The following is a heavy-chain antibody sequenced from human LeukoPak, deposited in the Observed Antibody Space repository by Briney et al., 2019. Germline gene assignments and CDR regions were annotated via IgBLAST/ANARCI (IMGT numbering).Heavy chain of an antibody. D-gene: IGHD3-3*01. J-gene: IGHJ4*02. V-gene: IGHV1-2*02. CDR1: GYTCTGYY. Sequence: ASVTVSCKSSGYTCTGYYVHWLRQAPGQGLEWMGWINPNSGGTNYAQKFQGRVTMTRDTSISTAYMELSRLRSDDTAVYYCAGGGFLEWLLPNWGQGTLVTVSS. CDR2: INPNSGGT. CDR3: AGGGFLEWLLPN.